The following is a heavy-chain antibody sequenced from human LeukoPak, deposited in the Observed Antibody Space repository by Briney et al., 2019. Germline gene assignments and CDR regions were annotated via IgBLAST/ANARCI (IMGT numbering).Heavy chain of an antibody. CDR1: GDSISSYY. CDR2: IYTSGST. CDR3: ARVSTDSGDYPPYMDV. V-gene: IGHV4-4*07. J-gene: IGHJ6*03. D-gene: IGHD4-17*01. Sequence: KPSETLSLTCTVSGDSISSYYWSWIRQPAGKGLELIGRIYTSGSTNYNPSLKSRVTMSVDTSTNQFSLRLSSVTAADTAVYYCARVSTDSGDYPPYMDVWGKGTTVTVSS.